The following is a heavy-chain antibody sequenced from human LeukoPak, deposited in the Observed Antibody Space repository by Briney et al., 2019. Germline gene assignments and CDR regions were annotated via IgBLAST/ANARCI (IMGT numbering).Heavy chain of an antibody. CDR1: GFTVSSNY. CDR2: IKQDGSEK. Sequence: GGSLRLSCAASGFTVSSNYMSWVRQAPGKGLEWVANIKQDGSEKYYVDSVKGRFTISRDNAKDSQYLQMDSLRAEDTAVYYCARDSHMYSSSGLGRDYWGQGTLVTVSS. CDR3: ARDSHMYSSSGLGRDY. D-gene: IGHD6-13*01. J-gene: IGHJ4*02. V-gene: IGHV3-7*01.